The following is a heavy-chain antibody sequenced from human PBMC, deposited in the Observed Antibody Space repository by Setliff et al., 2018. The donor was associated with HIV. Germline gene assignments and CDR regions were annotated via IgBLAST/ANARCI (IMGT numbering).Heavy chain of an antibody. CDR2: IHHSGST. CDR1: GYSINIGYY. CDR3: ARVDRCSGGSCYFIDY. D-gene: IGHD2-15*01. J-gene: IGHJ4*02. V-gene: IGHV4-38-2*02. Sequence: SETLSLTCSVSGYSINIGYYWGWIRQPPGKGLEWIGSIHHSGSTYYNPSLKSRVIISVDTSKNEVSLKVSSVTAADTAVYYCARVDRCSGGSCYFIDYWGQGTLVTVSS.